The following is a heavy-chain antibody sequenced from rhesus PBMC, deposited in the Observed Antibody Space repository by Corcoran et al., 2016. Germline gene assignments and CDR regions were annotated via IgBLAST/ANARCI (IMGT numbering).Heavy chain of an antibody. V-gene: IGHV3-59*01. J-gene: IGHJ4*01. CDR3: AKGHYYGSGPDY. Sequence: EVQLGESGGGLAKPGGSLRLSCAASGFTFRVYYMDWVRPASGKGLEWVSRISNGGGSTYYADSVKGRFTISRENAKNTLYLQMDSLRAEDTAVYYCAKGHYYGSGPDYWGQGVLVTVSS. CDR2: ISNGGGST. CDR1: GFTFRVYY. D-gene: IGHD3-28*01.